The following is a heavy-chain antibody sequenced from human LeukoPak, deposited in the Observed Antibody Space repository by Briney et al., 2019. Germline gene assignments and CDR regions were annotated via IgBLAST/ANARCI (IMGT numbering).Heavy chain of an antibody. CDR3: ARNRGDYDGNQNWYFDL. V-gene: IGHV4-61*08. CDR1: GGSVSSDDYY. Sequence: SETLSLTCTVSGGSVSSDDYYWSWTRQPPGEGLEWIGYIYYTGSTNYNPSLKSRVTISLDTSKNQFSLKLYSVTAADTAVYYCARNRGDYDGNQNWYFDLWGRGSLVTVSS. CDR2: IYYTGST. J-gene: IGHJ2*01. D-gene: IGHD3-22*01.